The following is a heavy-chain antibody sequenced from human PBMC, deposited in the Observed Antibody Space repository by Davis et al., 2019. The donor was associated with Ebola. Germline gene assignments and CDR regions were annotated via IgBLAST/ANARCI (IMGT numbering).Heavy chain of an antibody. CDR3: ARVGWELRDAFDI. D-gene: IGHD1-26*01. V-gene: IGHV1-46*01. J-gene: IGHJ3*02. CDR1: GYTFTSYG. CDR2: INPSGGST. Sequence: ASVKVSCKASGYTFTSYGISWVRQAPGQGLEWMGIINPSGGSTSYAQKFQGRVTMTRDTSTSTVYMELSSLRSEDTAVYYCARVGWELRDAFDIWGQGTMVTVSS.